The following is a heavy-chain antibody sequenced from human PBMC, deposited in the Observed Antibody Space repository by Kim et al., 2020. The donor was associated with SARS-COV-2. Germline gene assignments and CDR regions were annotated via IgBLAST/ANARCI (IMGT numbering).Heavy chain of an antibody. CDR3: ARVELSSSWPNDAFDI. J-gene: IGHJ3*02. V-gene: IGHV1-46*01. D-gene: IGHD6-13*01. Sequence: FQGRVTMTRDTSTSTVYMELSSLRSEDTAVYYCARVELSSSWPNDAFDIWGQGTMVTVSS.